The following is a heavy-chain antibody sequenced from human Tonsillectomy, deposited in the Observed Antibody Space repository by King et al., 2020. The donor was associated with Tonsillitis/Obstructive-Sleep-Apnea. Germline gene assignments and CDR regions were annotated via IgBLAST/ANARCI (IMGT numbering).Heavy chain of an antibody. CDR2: ISGYNGNT. D-gene: IGHD5-12*01. CDR3: ARDTSLVAPFDY. CDR1: GYTFTSYA. V-gene: IGHV1-18*01. Sequence: QLVQSGSEVKKPGASVKVSCKASGYTFTSYAISWVRQAPGQGLEWMGWISGYNGNTNYAQKDQGRVTMTTDTSTSTAYMELRSLRSDETAVYYCARDTSLVAPFDYWGQGTLITVSS. J-gene: IGHJ4*02.